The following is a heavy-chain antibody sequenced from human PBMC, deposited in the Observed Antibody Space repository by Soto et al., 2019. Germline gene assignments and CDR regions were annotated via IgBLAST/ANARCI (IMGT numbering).Heavy chain of an antibody. CDR2: ISGSGGST. CDR3: AKGQPATVTYFDS. Sequence: PGGSLSLSCASSGFTFIAYIMSWIRQAPGKGLEWVSAISGSGGSTYYADSVKGRFTISRDKSKSMLYLQMNVLRAEDTAIYYCAKGQPATVTYFDSWGQGTLVTVSS. J-gene: IGHJ4*02. CDR1: GFTFIAYI. V-gene: IGHV3-23*01. D-gene: IGHD2-21*02.